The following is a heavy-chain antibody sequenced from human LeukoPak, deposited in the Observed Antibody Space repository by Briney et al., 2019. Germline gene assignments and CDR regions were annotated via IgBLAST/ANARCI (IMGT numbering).Heavy chain of an antibody. CDR3: AKCGNSGCHLIDY. Sequence: GGSLRLSCAASGFTFSSYWMSWVRQAPGKGLEWVSAISGRTGGTYYADSVKGRFTISRDNSKSTLYLQMDSLRAEDTAVYYCAKCGNSGCHLIDYWGQGTLVTVSS. J-gene: IGHJ4*02. V-gene: IGHV3-23*01. CDR2: ISGRTGGT. D-gene: IGHD5-12*01. CDR1: GFTFSSYW.